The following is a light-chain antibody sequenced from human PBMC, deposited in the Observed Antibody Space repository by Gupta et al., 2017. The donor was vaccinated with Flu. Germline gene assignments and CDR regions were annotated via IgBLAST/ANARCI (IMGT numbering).Light chain of an antibody. Sequence: QSVLTQPPSASWTPGQRVTISCSGSNSNIGSNIVSWYQQLPGAAPKLLIYDSNQRPSEVPDRFSGSKSGTSASLAIIGLQAEDETDYYCAAWDDTRNAWVFGGGTKVTVL. V-gene: IGLV1-44*01. CDR2: DSN. J-gene: IGLJ3*02. CDR1: NSNIGSNI. CDR3: AAWDDTRNAWV.